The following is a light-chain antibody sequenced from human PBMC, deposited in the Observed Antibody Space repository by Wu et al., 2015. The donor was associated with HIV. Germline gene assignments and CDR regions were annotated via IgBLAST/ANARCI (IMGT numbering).Light chain of an antibody. CDR1: QDIRSY. J-gene: IGKJ2*03. Sequence: ASTGDRVTITCRASQDIRSYLAWYQQRPGKAPNLLIYAASTLQSGVPSRFSGSGSGTDFTLTISYLESEDFASYYCQQYQSYPYSFGQGTKLGIK. CDR3: QQYQSYPYS. CDR2: AAS. V-gene: IGKV1-8*01.